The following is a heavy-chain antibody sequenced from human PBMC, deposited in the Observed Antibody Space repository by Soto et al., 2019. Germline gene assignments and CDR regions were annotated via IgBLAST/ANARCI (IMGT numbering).Heavy chain of an antibody. J-gene: IGHJ6*02. CDR1: GGTFSSYA. V-gene: IGHV1-69*11. Sequence: SVKVSCKASGGTFSSYAISWVRQAPGQGLEWMGRIIPFIGTANYAQKFQGRVTITADESTSTAYMELTSLRSEDTAVYYCARVVMTTVPASYYYGVDVWGQGTTVTVSS. D-gene: IGHD4-4*01. CDR3: ARVVMTTVPASYYYGVDV. CDR2: IIPFIGTA.